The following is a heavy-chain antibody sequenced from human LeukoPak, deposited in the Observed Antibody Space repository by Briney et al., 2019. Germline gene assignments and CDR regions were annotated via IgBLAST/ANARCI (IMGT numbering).Heavy chain of an antibody. CDR3: ARLVGATKGY. D-gene: IGHD1-26*01. CDR1: GVSISDYY. Sequence: SETLSLTCTVSGVSISDYYWSWIRQPAGKGLEWIGRIYTSGSTNYNPSLKSRVTMSVDTSKNQFSLKLNSVPAADTAVDYFARLVGATKGYWGQGTLVTVSS. V-gene: IGHV4-4*07. J-gene: IGHJ4*02. CDR2: IYTSGST.